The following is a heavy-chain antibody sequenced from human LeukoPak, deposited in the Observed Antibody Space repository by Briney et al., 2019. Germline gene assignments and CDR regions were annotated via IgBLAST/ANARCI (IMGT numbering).Heavy chain of an antibody. CDR2: ISSSSSYI. Sequence: PGGSLRLSCAASGFTFSSYSMNWVRQAPRKGLEWVSSISSSSSYIYYADSVKGRFTISRDNAKNSLYLQMNSLRAEDTAVYFCARDRDYAFDFWGQGTMVTVSS. J-gene: IGHJ3*01. CDR3: ARDRDYAFDF. CDR1: GFTFSSYS. V-gene: IGHV3-21*01.